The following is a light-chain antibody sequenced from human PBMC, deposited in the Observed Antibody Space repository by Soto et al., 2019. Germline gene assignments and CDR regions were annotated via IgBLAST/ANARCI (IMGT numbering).Light chain of an antibody. CDR1: SSDVGGYNY. CDR2: DVS. V-gene: IGLV2-14*01. J-gene: IGLJ1*01. Sequence: QSALTQPASVSGSPGQSITISCTGTSSDVGGYNYVSWYQQHPGKAPKLMIYDVSNRPSGVSNRFSGSKSGNTASLTISGLQAEDEANYNCSSYTSSSPPYVFGTGTKVTAL. CDR3: SSYTSSSPPYV.